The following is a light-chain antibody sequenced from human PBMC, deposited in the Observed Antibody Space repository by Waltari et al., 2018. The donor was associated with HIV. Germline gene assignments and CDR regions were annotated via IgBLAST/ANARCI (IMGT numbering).Light chain of an antibody. CDR3: AVWDDSVNGYV. J-gene: IGLJ1*01. CDR2: GSF. CDR1: YSNIGSNT. Sequence: QSVLTQPPSASGTPGQRVTISCSGNYSNIGSNTVNWYQQHPGTAPKRRIFGSFQRPSGVPDLFSGSKSGTSASLAISGLQSEDEGDYYCAVWDDSVNGYVFGTGTKVTVL. V-gene: IGLV1-44*01.